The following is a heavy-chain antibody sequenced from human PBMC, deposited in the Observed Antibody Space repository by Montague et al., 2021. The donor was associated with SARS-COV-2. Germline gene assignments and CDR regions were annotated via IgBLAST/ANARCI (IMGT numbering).Heavy chain of an antibody. CDR3: AHPRAYCSDTTCYRNSNFDL. Sequence: PALVKPTQTLTLTCTFSGFSLKTSGEGVGWIRQSPGKAPEWLALIYWSDDKNYSPSLKSRLTISKDTSKNQVVLSMTNMGPVDTATYYCAHPRAYCSDTTCYRNSNFDLWGRGTLVTVSS. J-gene: IGHJ2*01. CDR2: IYWSDDK. CDR1: GFSLKTSGEG. D-gene: IGHD2-2*01. V-gene: IGHV2-5*01.